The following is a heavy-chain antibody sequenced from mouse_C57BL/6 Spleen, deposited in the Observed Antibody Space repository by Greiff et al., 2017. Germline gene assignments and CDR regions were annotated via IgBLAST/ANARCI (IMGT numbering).Heavy chain of an antibody. CDR2: INPSTGGT. Sequence: EVQLQESGPELVKPGASVKISCTASGYSFTGYYMNWVKQSPEKSLEWIGEINPSTGGTTSNQKFKAKSTLTVDKSSSTAYMQLKSLTSEDSAVYYCARDDYGSSFAYWGQGTLVTVSA. J-gene: IGHJ3*01. CDR3: ARDDYGSSFAY. CDR1: GYSFTGYY. D-gene: IGHD1-1*01. V-gene: IGHV1-42*01.